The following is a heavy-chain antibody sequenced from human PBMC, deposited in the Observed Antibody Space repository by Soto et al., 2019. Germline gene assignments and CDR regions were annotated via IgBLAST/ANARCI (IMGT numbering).Heavy chain of an antibody. Sequence: SEPLSLTCPVSDGSIISYYWGWIRPPPGKGLEWIGYIHYSGSTNYNPSLKSRVTISIDTPKNQFSLKVNSMTAADTAVYYCARGGLAARKGRWFDPWGQGTLVDVSS. CDR1: DGSIISYY. J-gene: IGHJ5*02. V-gene: IGHV4-59*01. CDR3: ARGGLAARKGRWFDP. D-gene: IGHD6-6*01. CDR2: IHYSGST.